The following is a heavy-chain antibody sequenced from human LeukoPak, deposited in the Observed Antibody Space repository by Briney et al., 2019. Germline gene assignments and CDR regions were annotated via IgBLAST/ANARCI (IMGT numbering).Heavy chain of an antibody. Sequence: GGSLRLSCAASGFTVSSNYMSWVRQAPGKGLEWVSVIYSGGSTYHADSVKGRFTISRDNSKNTLYLQMNSLRAEDTAVYYCARDHVLLWFGESKYYYGMDVWGQGTTVTVSS. J-gene: IGHJ6*02. CDR2: IYSGGST. CDR1: GFTVSSNY. CDR3: ARDHVLLWFGESKYYYGMDV. D-gene: IGHD3-10*01. V-gene: IGHV3-66*01.